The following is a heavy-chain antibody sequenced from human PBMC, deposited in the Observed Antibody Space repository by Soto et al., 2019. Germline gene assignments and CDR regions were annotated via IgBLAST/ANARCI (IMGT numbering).Heavy chain of an antibody. Sequence: EVQLVESGGGLVKPGGSLRLSCAASGFAFSKAWMNWVRQAPGKGLEWVGHIKSNTDGGTTDYAAPVKGGFTISRDDSKNTLYLQMNGRKTEDAAMYCCATMGSYWGQGSLVTVSS. V-gene: IGHV3-15*07. J-gene: IGHJ4*02. CDR3: ATMGSY. CDR2: IKSNTDGGTT. CDR1: GFAFSKAW. D-gene: IGHD3-10*01.